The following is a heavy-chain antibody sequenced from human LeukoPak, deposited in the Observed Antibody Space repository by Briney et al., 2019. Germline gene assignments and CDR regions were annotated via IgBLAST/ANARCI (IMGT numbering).Heavy chain of an antibody. V-gene: IGHV3-74*01. D-gene: IGHD6-19*01. CDR3: ARLRLESGWAVPGY. Sequence: PGGSLRLSCAVSGFTFSSYKFHWVRQAPGKGLVWVSRINGDGSSTTYADSVKGRFTISRDNAKNTLYLQMNSLRAEDTAVYYCARLRLESGWAVPGYWGQGTLVTVSS. CDR1: GFTFSSYK. J-gene: IGHJ4*02. CDR2: INGDGSST.